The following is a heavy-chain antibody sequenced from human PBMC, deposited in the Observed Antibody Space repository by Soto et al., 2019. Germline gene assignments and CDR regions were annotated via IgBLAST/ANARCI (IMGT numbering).Heavy chain of an antibody. Sequence: QVQLVQSGAEVKKPGASVKVSCKASGYTFTDYYIHWMRQAPGPGLEWMGRINPNSGGTNYAQKFQGRVTMTRDTSISTAYMELSSLRSDDTAFYYCARYNGSGSFDYWGQGSLVTVSS. CDR1: GYTFTDYY. D-gene: IGHD3-10*01. V-gene: IGHV1-2*06. CDR2: INPNSGGT. J-gene: IGHJ4*02. CDR3: ARYNGSGSFDY.